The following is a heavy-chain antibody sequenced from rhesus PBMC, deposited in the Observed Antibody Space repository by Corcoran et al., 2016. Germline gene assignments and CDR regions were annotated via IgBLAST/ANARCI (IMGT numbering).Heavy chain of an antibody. CDR1: GYSISSGYY. D-gene: IGHD5-36*02. J-gene: IGHJ4*01. CDR2: IYGSGGSN. CDR3: ARRLATVTLSYFDY. V-gene: IGHV4S14*01. Sequence: QVQLQESGPGLVKPSETLSLTCAVSGYSISSGYYWGWIRQPPGKGLEWIGIIYGSGGSNYLNPSLKSRVPLSVDTSKNQFSRKLSSVTAADTAVYYCARRLATVTLSYFDYWGQGVLVTVSS.